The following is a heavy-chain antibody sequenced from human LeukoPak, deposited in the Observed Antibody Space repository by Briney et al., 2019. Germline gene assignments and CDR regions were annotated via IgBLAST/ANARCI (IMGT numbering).Heavy chain of an antibody. D-gene: IGHD2-21*01. CDR3: ARGSLGSSTSSDCCPLDY. J-gene: IGHJ4*02. CDR2: SGGST. CDR1: GFSVSTNY. V-gene: IGHV3-53*01. Sequence: GGSLRLSCAASGFSVSTNYMYSGGSTYYADSVKGRFTISRDDSKNTLYLQMNSLRADDTAVFYCARGSLGSSTSSDCCPLDYWGQGALVTVSS.